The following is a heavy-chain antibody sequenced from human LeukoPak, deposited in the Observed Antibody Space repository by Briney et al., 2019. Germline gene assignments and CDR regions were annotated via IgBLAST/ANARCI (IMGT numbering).Heavy chain of an antibody. J-gene: IGHJ4*02. D-gene: IGHD1-26*01. Sequence: PGGSLRLSCAACGFTFSIYAMHWVREAPGKGLEWVAVISCDGSNKYYADSVKGRFTISRDNSKNTLYLQMNSLRAEDTAVYYCARAGGSYWGVFDYWGQGTLVTVSS. V-gene: IGHV3-30-3*01. CDR2: ISCDGSNK. CDR1: GFTFSIYA. CDR3: ARAGGSYWGVFDY.